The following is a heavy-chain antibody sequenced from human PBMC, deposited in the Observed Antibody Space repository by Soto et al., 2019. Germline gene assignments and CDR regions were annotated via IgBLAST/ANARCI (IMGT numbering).Heavy chain of an antibody. Sequence: QVQLVESGGGVVQPGRSLRLSCAASGFTFSSYGMHWVRQAPGKGLEWVAVIWYDGSNKYYADSVKGRFTISRDNSKNTLYLQMTSLRAEDTAVYYCARDGRRLGGFDYWGQGTLVTVSS. CDR1: GFTFSSYG. J-gene: IGHJ4*02. V-gene: IGHV3-33*01. CDR3: ARDGRRLGGFDY. D-gene: IGHD3-16*01. CDR2: IWYDGSNK.